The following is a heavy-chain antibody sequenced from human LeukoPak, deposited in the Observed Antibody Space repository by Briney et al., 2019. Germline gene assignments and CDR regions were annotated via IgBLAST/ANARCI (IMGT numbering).Heavy chain of an antibody. V-gene: IGHV1-69*05. D-gene: IGHD1-26*01. CDR1: GGTFSSYA. CDR2: IIPIFGTA. J-gene: IGHJ4*02. CDR3: ARGPPWERLEAEIDY. Sequence: SVKVSCKASGGTFSSYAISWVRQAPGQGLEWMGRIIPIFGTANYAQKFQGRVTITTDESTSTAYMELSSLRSEDTAVYYCARGPPWERLEAEIDYWGQGTLVTVSS.